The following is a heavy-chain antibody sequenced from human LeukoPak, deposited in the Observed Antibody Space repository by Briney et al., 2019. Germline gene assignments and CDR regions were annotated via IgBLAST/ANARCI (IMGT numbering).Heavy chain of an antibody. Sequence: GGSLRLSCAASGFTLSSYAMSWVRQGPGKGLEWVSAISVSGNTYHADSVKGRFTISRDNSKNTLYLQMNSLGAEDTAVYYCAKDYSKTSYYGSGTYYRPNWFDPWGQGTLVTVSS. CDR2: ISVSGNT. CDR1: GFTLSSYA. D-gene: IGHD3-10*01. CDR3: AKDYSKTSYYGSGTYYRPNWFDP. J-gene: IGHJ5*02. V-gene: IGHV3-23*01.